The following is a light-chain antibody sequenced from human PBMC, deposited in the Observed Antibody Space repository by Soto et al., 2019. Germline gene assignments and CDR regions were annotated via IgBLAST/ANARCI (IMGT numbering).Light chain of an antibody. Sequence: DIQMTQSPSSLSASVGDRVTVTCRASQGIGSYLAWYQQKPGKVPKLLIFAASTLQPGVPSRFSCSGSGTHFTLTISSLQPEDVATYYCQKYDSAPSLTFGGGTKVEIK. CDR3: QKYDSAPSLT. J-gene: IGKJ4*01. V-gene: IGKV1-27*01. CDR1: QGIGSY. CDR2: AAS.